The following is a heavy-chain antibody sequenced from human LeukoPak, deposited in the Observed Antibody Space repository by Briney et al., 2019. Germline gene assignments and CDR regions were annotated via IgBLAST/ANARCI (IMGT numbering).Heavy chain of an antibody. CDR3: SGTRGSSGWVSFDS. V-gene: IGHV5-51*01. CDR2: IYPGDSDT. Sequence: GESLKISCKGSGYSLTSYWIGWVRQMPGKGLEWMGIIYPGDSDTRCSPSFQGQVTISADKSISTAYLQWSSLKASDTAMYYCSGTRGSSGWVSFDSWGQGTLVTVSS. CDR1: GYSLTSYW. D-gene: IGHD6-19*01. J-gene: IGHJ4*02.